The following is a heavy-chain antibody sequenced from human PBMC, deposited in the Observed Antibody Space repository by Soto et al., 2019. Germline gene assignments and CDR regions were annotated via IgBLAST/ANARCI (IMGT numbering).Heavy chain of an antibody. CDR3: ARVIPRKKYNWFDP. CDR2: IYYSGST. J-gene: IGHJ5*02. D-gene: IGHD2-21*01. Sequence: SETLSLTCTVSGGSISSGGYYWSWIRQPPGKGLEWIGYIYYSGSTYYNPSLKSRVTISVDTSKNQFSLKLSSVTAADTAVYYCARVIPRKKYNWFDPWGQGTLVTVSS. CDR1: GGSISSGGYY. V-gene: IGHV4-30-4*08.